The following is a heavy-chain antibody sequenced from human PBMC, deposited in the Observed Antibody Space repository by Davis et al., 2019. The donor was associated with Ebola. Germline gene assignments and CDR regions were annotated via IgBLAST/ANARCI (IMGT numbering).Heavy chain of an antibody. CDR3: AREGYDFWSGYYTPNWFDP. Sequence: SETLSLTCTVSGGSISSSSYYWGWIRQPPGKGLEWIGSIYYSGSTNYNPSLKSRVTISVDTSKNQFSLKLSSVTAADTAVYYCAREGYDFWSGYYTPNWFDPWGQGTLVTVSS. D-gene: IGHD3-3*01. CDR1: GGSISSSSYY. V-gene: IGHV4-39*07. CDR2: IYYSGST. J-gene: IGHJ5*02.